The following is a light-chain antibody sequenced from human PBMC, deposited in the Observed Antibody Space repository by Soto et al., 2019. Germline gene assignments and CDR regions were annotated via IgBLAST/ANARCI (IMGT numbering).Light chain of an antibody. Sequence: DIQMTQSPSTLSASVGDRVTITCRASQSISSWLAWYQQKPGKAPKLLIYDASSLESGVPSRFSGSGSGTEFPLTISRMQPDDFATYYCQHYNSYSLTFGGGTKVEIK. CDR2: DAS. CDR1: QSISSW. V-gene: IGKV1-5*01. J-gene: IGKJ4*01. CDR3: QHYNSYSLT.